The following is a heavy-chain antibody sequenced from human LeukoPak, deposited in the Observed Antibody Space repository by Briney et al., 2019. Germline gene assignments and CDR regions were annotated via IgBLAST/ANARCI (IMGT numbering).Heavy chain of an antibody. V-gene: IGHV3-9*01. J-gene: IGHJ4*02. Sequence: GGSLRLSCAASGFTFDDYAMHWVRQAPGKGLEWVSGISWNSGSIGYADSVKGRFTISRDNAKNSLYLQMNSLRAEDTALYYCAKSALVSVRRVIRKSHFDYWGQGTLVTVSS. CDR2: ISWNSGSI. D-gene: IGHD3-10*01. CDR1: GFTFDDYA. CDR3: AKSALVSVRRVIRKSHFDY.